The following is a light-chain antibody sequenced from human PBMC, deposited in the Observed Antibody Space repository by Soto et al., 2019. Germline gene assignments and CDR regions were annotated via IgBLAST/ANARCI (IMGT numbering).Light chain of an antibody. Sequence: DVVMTQTPLSLSVAPGQPASISCKSSQSLLHITGETLLFWYLQKPGQSPQLLIYEVSTRVSGVPDRFSGSGSGTDFTLEISRVETDDVGIYYCMQSTQLPPTVGQGTRLETK. J-gene: IGKJ5*01. CDR2: EVS. CDR1: QSLLHITGETL. CDR3: MQSTQLPPT. V-gene: IGKV2D-29*02.